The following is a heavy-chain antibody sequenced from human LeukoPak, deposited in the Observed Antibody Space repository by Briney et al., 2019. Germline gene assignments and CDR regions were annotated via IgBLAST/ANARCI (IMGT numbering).Heavy chain of an antibody. Sequence: SETLSLTCAVYGGSFSGYYWSWIRQPPGKGLEWIGYIYYSGSTNYNPSLKSRVTISVDTSKNQFSLKLSSVTAADTAVYYCARHDLSYDYVWGSYRPPNWYFDLWGRGTLVTVSS. CDR3: ARHDLSYDYVWGSYRPPNWYFDL. D-gene: IGHD3-16*02. J-gene: IGHJ2*01. CDR1: GGSFSGYY. CDR2: IYYSGST. V-gene: IGHV4-59*08.